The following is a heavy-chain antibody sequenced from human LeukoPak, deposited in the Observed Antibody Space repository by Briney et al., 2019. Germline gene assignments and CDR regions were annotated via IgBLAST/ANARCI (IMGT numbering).Heavy chain of an antibody. CDR1: GFTFSSYW. V-gene: IGHV3-7*01. Sequence: GGSLRLSCAASGFTFSSYWMSWVRQAPGKGLEWVANIKQDGSEKYYVDSVKGRFTISRDNAKNSLYLQMNSLRAEDTAVYYCASELRWSPPGYYYYGMDVWGQGTTVTVSS. CDR3: ASELRWSPPGYYYYGMDV. CDR2: IKQDGSEK. D-gene: IGHD4-23*01. J-gene: IGHJ6*02.